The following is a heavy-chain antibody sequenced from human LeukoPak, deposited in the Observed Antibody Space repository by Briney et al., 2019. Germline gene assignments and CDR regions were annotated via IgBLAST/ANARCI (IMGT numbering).Heavy chain of an antibody. CDR2: IRYDGSNK. V-gene: IGHV3-30*02. CDR3: AKDQGLPGYYYYMGV. Sequence: PGGSLRLSCAASGFTFSSYGMHRVRQAPGKGLEWVAFIRYDGSNKYYADSVKGRFTISRDNSKNTLYLQMNSLRAEDTAVYYCAKDQGLPGYYYYMGVWGKGTTATVSS. J-gene: IGHJ6*03. CDR1: GFTFSSYG. D-gene: IGHD5/OR15-5a*01.